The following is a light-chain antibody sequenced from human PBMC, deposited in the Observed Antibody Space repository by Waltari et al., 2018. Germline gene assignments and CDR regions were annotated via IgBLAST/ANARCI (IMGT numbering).Light chain of an antibody. CDR3: QQYNIWPWT. CDR1: QSVSTF. J-gene: IGKJ1*01. V-gene: IGKV3-11*01. CDR2: DAS. Sequence: EIVLTQSPATLSLSPGERATLSCRASQSVSTFLAWYQQKPGQAPRLLIYDASNRATGIPARFSGSGSGTDFTLTISSLDPEDFAVYFCQQYNIWPWTFGQGTKVDIK.